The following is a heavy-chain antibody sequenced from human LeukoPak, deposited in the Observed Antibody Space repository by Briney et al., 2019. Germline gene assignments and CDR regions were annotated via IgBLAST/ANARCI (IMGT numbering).Heavy chain of an antibody. V-gene: IGHV4-38-2*02. J-gene: IGHJ4*02. CDR3: ARVTSRLGVCDY. Sequence: SETLSLTCTVSAYSISSGYYWGWIRQPPGKGLEWIGSLSHSGSTFYNPSLKSRVTISVDTSKNQFSLKLSSVTAADTAVYYCARVTSRLGVCDYWGQGTLVTVSS. CDR2: LSHSGST. D-gene: IGHD2-8*01. CDR1: AYSISSGYY.